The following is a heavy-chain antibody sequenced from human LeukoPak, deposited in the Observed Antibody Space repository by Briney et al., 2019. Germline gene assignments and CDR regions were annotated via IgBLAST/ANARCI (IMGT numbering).Heavy chain of an antibody. Sequence: GGSLRLSCAASGFTFSSYWMSWVRQAPEKGLEWVANIKQDGSEKYYVDSVKGRFTISRDNAKNSLYLQMNSLRAEDTAVYYCARDREYSGYARFDYWGQGTLVTVSS. CDR3: ARDREYSGYARFDY. D-gene: IGHD5-12*01. J-gene: IGHJ4*02. CDR1: GFTFSSYW. CDR2: IKQDGSEK. V-gene: IGHV3-7*01.